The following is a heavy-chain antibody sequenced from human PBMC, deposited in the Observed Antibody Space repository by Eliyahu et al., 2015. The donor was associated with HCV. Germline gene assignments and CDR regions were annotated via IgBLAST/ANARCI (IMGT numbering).Heavy chain of an antibody. CDR1: GGTFSDYT. CDR3: AREGRITAVNSFDY. Sequence: EVKKPGSSVKVSCKASGGTFSDYTFSWVRQAPGQGLEWMGGIIPIFGTAKYAQRFQGRVTITADESTSTAYMELSSLRSEDTAVYYCAREGRITAVNSFDYWGQGTLVTVSS. CDR2: IIPIFGTA. D-gene: IGHD6-13*01. J-gene: IGHJ4*02. V-gene: IGHV1-69*01.